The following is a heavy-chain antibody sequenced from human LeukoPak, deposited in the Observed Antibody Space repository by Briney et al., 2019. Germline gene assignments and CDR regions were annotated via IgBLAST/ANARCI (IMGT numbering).Heavy chain of an antibody. CDR1: GFTFSSYA. J-gene: IGHJ6*03. Sequence: GGSLRLSCAASGFTFSSYAMHWVRQAPGKGLEWVAVISYDGSNKYYADSVKGRFTISRDNSKNTLYLQMNSLRAEDTAVYYCARDSYQLLSYYYYYYMDVWGKGTTVTISS. V-gene: IGHV3-30*04. CDR3: ARDSYQLLSYYYYYYMDV. CDR2: ISYDGSNK. D-gene: IGHD2-2*01.